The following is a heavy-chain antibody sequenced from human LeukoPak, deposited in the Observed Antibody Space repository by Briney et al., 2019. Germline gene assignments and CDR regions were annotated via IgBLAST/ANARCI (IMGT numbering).Heavy chain of an antibody. V-gene: IGHV1-2*02. CDR3: ARDLLAYCGGDCYSRWFDP. D-gene: IGHD2-21*02. CDR2: INPNSGGT. Sequence: GASVKVSCKASGYTFTGYYMHWVRQAPGQGLEWMGWINPNSGGTNYAQKFQGRVTMTRDTSISTAYMELSRLRSDDTAVYYCARDLLAYCGGDCYSRWFDPWGQGTLVTVSS. J-gene: IGHJ5*02. CDR1: GYTFTGYY.